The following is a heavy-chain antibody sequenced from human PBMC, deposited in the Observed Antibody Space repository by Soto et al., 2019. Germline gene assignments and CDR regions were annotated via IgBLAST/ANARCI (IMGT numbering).Heavy chain of an antibody. V-gene: IGHV4-59*01. CDR1: GGSISGSY. Sequence: SETLSLTCSFSGGSISGSYWSWIRQSPGKGLEWLGYVYYTGSTNYSPSLRSRVSISVDTSKNEFSLRLSSVTAADTAVYFCARSVAVPGAHIDYWGQGTQVTVSS. D-gene: IGHD6-19*01. J-gene: IGHJ4*02. CDR3: ARSVAVPGAHIDY. CDR2: VYYTGST.